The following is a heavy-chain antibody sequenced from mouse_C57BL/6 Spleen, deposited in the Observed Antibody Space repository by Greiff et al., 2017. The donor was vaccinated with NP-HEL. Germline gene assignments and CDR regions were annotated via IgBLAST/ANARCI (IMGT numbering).Heavy chain of an antibody. D-gene: IGHD2-3*01. CDR3: ARSELGGYYDY. J-gene: IGHJ2*01. V-gene: IGHV1-64*01. CDR2: IHPNSGST. Sequence: VQLQQSGAELVKPGASVKLSCKASGYTFTSYWMHWVKQRPGQGLEWIGMIHPNSGSTNYNEKFKSKATLTVDKSSSTAYMQLSSLTSEDSTVYYCARSELGGYYDYWGQGTTLTVSS. CDR1: GYTFTSYW.